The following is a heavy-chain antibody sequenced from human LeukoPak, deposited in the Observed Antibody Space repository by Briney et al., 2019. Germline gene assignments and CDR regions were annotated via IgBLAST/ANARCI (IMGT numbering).Heavy chain of an antibody. CDR2: INQDGSEK. CDR1: GFTFSNYW. D-gene: IGHD2-2*01. CDR3: ARDQRLLVYCSSTGCYPLYFAN. V-gene: IGHV3-7*01. J-gene: IGHJ4*02. Sequence: PGGSLRLSCTASGFTFSNYWMSWVRQAPGKGLEWVANINQDGSEKYYVDSVKGRFTISRDNDKNSLYLQVNSLRADDSAIYYCARDQRLLVYCSSTGCYPLYFANSGQGTLVTVSS.